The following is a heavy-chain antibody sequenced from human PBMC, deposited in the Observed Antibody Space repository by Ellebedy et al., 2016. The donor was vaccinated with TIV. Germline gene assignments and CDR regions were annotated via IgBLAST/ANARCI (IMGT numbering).Heavy chain of an antibody. CDR1: GYTFTGYY. V-gene: IGHV1-2*02. CDR3: ARTLRFGELSNFDY. D-gene: IGHD3-10*01. Sequence: AASVKVSCKASGYTFTGYYMHWVRQAPGQGLEWMGWINPNSGGTNYAQKFQGRVTMTRDTSISTAYMELSRLRSDDTAVYYCARTLRFGELSNFDYWGQGTLVTVSS. CDR2: INPNSGGT. J-gene: IGHJ4*02.